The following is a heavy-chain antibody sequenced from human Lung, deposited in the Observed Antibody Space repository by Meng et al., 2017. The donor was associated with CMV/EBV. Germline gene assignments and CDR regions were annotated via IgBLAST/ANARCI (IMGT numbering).Heavy chain of an antibody. J-gene: IGHJ6*02. CDR3: TRGQVQCSTINCHDYRFSGMDV. CDR1: GYTFSNYD. V-gene: IGHV1-8*01. CDR2: MNPNRGNT. D-gene: IGHD2/OR15-2a*01. Sequence: ASVKVSRKASGYTFSNYDIIWVRQASGQGLEWVGWMNPNRGNTAYAQKFQGRVTMTRDTTTSIAYMEVSSLRSGDTAVYYCTRGQVQCSTINCHDYRFSGMDVWGQGTTVTVSS.